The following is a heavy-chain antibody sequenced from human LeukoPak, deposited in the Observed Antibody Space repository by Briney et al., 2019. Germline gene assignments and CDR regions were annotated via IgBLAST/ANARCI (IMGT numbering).Heavy chain of an antibody. CDR2: ISSSGSRI. J-gene: IGHJ3*02. V-gene: IGHV3-48*03. CDR1: GFTFSSYE. D-gene: IGHD3-3*01. CDR3: ARDTDDFQGLDI. Sequence: HPGGSLRLSCAASGFTFSSYEMNWVRQAPGKGLEWVSYISSSGSRIYFADSVKGRFTISRDNAKNSLYLQMNSLRVEDTAVYYCARDTDDFQGLDIWGQGTVVTVSS.